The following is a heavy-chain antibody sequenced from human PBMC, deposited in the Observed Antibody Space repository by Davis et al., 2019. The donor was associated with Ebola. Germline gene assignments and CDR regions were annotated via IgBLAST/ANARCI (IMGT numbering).Heavy chain of an antibody. CDR2: IYHSGRT. CDR3: ARGKPFGSSFWFDP. D-gene: IGHD6-13*01. Sequence: MPSETLSLTCAVSGGSISSGGYSWSWIRQPPGKGLEWIGYIYHSGRTYYNPSLKSRVTISVDRSKNQFSLKLSSVTAADTAVYYCARGKPFGSSFWFDPWGQGTLVTVSS. J-gene: IGHJ5*02. V-gene: IGHV4-30-2*01. CDR1: GGSISSGGYS.